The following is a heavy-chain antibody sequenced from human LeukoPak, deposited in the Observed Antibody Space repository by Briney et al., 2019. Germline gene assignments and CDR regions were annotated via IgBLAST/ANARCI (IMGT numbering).Heavy chain of an antibody. CDR3: AIISRRMSSLDLDY. D-gene: IGHD3-3*02. V-gene: IGHV4-39*01. CDR1: GCSISSSTYY. CDR2: IYYSGTT. J-gene: IGHJ4*02. Sequence: SETLSLTCTVSGCSISSSTYYWVWIRQPPGKGLEWIGSIYYSGTTYYNPSLKSRLTISLDTSKNQFSLKLSSVTAADTAVYYCAIISRRMSSLDLDYWGQGTLVTISS.